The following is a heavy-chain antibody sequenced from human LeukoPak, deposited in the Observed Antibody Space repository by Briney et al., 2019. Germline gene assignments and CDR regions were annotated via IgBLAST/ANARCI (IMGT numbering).Heavy chain of an antibody. CDR2: IYHSGST. D-gene: IGHD5-12*01. V-gene: IGHV4-30-2*01. CDR3: ARGFSGDGYNTPYFDY. Sequence: PSETLSLTCAVSGGSISSGGYSWSWIRQPPGKGLEWIGYIYHSGSTYYNPSLKSRVTISVDRSKNQFSLKLSPVTAADTAVYYCARGFSGDGYNTPYFDYWGQGALVTVSS. CDR1: GGSISSGGYS. J-gene: IGHJ4*02.